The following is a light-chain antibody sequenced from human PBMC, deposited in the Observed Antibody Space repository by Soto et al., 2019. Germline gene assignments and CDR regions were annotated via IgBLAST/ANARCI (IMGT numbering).Light chain of an antibody. J-gene: IGKJ1*01. V-gene: IGKV1-39*01. CDR3: QESSSTWT. Sequence: DIQMTQSPSSLSASVGDGVTITCRASQSISTYLNWYRQKPGKAPELLIYGAYTLHSGLPSGFSGGGSGTHFPPTISGLQPEDFATYYCQESSSTWTFGQGTKVDIK. CDR2: GAY. CDR1: QSISTY.